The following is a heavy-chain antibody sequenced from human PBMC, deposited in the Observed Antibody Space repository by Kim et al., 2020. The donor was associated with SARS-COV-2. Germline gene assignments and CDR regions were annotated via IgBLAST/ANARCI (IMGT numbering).Heavy chain of an antibody. CDR3: TTSPLARDNYYYYGMDV. Sequence: LSLTCVASGFTFSDSAMHWVRLASGKGLEWVGRIRSKVNSYMTAYAASVSGRFTISRDDSKNTAYLQMDSLKTDDTAVYYCTTSPLARDNYYYYGMDVWGQGTTVTVS. CDR1: GFTFSDSA. V-gene: IGHV3-73*01. CDR2: IRSKVNSYMT. J-gene: IGHJ6*02.